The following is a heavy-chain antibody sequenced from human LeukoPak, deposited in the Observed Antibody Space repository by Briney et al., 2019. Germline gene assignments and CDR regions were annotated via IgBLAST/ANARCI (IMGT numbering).Heavy chain of an antibody. CDR3: ARDATQYLRYGYFDY. J-gene: IGHJ4*02. CDR1: GFTFSGSA. CDR2: INQISSDI. V-gene: IGHV3-21*01. D-gene: IGHD3-9*01. Sequence: EGSLRVSCAASGFTFSGSAMNWVRQAPGKGVEWVSSINQISSDIYYAESVRGRFSISRDNAKNSVYLQMKSLVAEDTAIYYCARDATQYLRYGYFDYWGPGILVTVSS.